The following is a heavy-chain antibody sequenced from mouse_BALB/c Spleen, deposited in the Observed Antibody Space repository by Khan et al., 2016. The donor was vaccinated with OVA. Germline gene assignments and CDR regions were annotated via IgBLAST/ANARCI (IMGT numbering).Heavy chain of an antibody. CDR2: INPTSGYP. CDR3: TRERIDY. V-gene: IGHV1-7*01. Sequence: QVQLQQSGAELAKPGASVKMSCKASGYTFTSYWMHWVKQRPGQGLEWIGYINPTSGYPDYTEKFKDKATLSADKSSSTAYMQLSSLTSEDSAVYYCTRERIDYWGQGTTLTVSS. CDR1: GYTFTSYW. J-gene: IGHJ2*01.